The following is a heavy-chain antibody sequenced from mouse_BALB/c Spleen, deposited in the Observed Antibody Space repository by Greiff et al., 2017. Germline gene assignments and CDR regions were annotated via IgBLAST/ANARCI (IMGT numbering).Heavy chain of an antibody. CDR1: GYAFSSYW. J-gene: IGHJ1*01. V-gene: IGHV1-80*01. Sequence: LVESGAELVRPGSSVKISCKASGYAFSSYWMNWVKQRPGQGLEWIGQIYPGDGDTNYNGKFKGKATLTADKSSSTAYMQLSSLTSEDSAVYFCARYGNYWYFDVWGAGTTVTVSS. CDR2: IYPGDGDT. CDR3: ARYGNYWYFDV. D-gene: IGHD2-1*01.